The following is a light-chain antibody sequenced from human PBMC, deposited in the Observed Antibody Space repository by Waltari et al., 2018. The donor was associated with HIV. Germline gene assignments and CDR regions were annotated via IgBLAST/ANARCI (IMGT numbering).Light chain of an antibody. Sequence: IMMTQSLATLSVYPGERATLSCRARQSLGSNVAWYQQKPCQAPRLLIYGASTRATGVPARFSGSGSATQFSLTISSRQSEDFSIYYCQQYNKWPMYTFGQGTKLEMK. J-gene: IGKJ2*01. CDR3: QQYNKWPMYT. V-gene: IGKV3-15*01. CDR2: GAS. CDR1: QSLGSN.